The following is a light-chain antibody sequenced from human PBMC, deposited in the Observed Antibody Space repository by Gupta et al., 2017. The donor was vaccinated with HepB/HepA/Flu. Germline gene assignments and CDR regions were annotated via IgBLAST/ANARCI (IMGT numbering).Light chain of an antibody. CDR1: QSVSSSY. V-gene: IGKV3-20*01. J-gene: IGKJ1*01. CDR2: GAS. Sequence: IVLTHSPGTLDLSPGERATLSCRASQSVSSSYIAWYQPKHGQATRLLFDGASIRATGIPDRFSGSGAGSDFTLTISILEPEYVAVYYCQHYVSSPVTFGQGTKVEIK. CDR3: QHYVSSPVT.